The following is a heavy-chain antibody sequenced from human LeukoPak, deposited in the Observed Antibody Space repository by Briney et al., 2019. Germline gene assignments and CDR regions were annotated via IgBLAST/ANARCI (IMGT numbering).Heavy chain of an antibody. CDR2: VTHSGGA. J-gene: IGHJ5*02. V-gene: IGHV4-34*01. CDR1: GGSFSGYY. Sequence: SETLSLTCAVSGGSFSGYYWAWIRQVPGKGLEWIGEVTHSGGAKSNPPLKSRFTISIDTSKTQFSLRVTSVTAADTAIYYCARGRGSGSLSDWFDPWGQGTLVTVSS. D-gene: IGHD3-10*01. CDR3: ARGRGSGSLSDWFDP.